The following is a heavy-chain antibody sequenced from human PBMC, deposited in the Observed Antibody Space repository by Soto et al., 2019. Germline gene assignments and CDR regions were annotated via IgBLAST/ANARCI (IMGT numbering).Heavy chain of an antibody. J-gene: IGHJ6*02. CDR2: TRNKANSYTT. CDR1: GFTFSDHY. D-gene: IGHD2-15*01. Sequence: GGSLRLSCAASGFTFSDHYMDWVRQAPGKGLEWVGRTRNKANSYTTEYAASVKGRFTISRDDSKNSLYLQMNSLKTEDTAVYYCARDCGGGSCYGYYYYGMDVWGQGTTVTVSS. CDR3: ARDCGGGSCYGYYYYGMDV. V-gene: IGHV3-72*01.